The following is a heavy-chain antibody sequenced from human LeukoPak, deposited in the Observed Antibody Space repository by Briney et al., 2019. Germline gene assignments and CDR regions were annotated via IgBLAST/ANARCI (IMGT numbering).Heavy chain of an antibody. J-gene: IGHJ4*02. CDR3: ARDTARVTHSRRDGYNYDPFDY. D-gene: IGHD5-24*01. Sequence: GGSLRLSCAASGFTFSSYGMHWVRQAPGKGLEWVSSISSSSSYIYYADSVKGRFTISRDNAKNSLYLQMNSLRAEDTAVYYCARDTARVTHSRRDGYNYDPFDYWGQGTLVTVSS. CDR1: GFTFSSYG. CDR2: ISSSSSYI. V-gene: IGHV3-21*01.